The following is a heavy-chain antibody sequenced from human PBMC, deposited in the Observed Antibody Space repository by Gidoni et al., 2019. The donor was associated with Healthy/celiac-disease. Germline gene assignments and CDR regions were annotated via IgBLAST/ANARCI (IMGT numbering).Heavy chain of an antibody. Sequence: VQLVQSGTEVKKPGASVKVSCRASGYTFTSYAMHWVRQAPGQRIEWMGWINAGNVNTKYSPKVQGRVTITRDTSASTAYMELSILRSEDTAVYYCARTYSSGANPSDYWGQGTLVTVSS. CDR3: ARTYSSGANPSDY. CDR2: INAGNVNT. V-gene: IGHV1-3*01. D-gene: IGHD6-19*01. J-gene: IGHJ4*02. CDR1: GYTFTSYA.